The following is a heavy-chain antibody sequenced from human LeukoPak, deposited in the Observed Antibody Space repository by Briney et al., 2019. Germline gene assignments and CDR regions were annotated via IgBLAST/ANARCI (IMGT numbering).Heavy chain of an antibody. Sequence: ASVKVSCKASGYTFTGYYMHWVRQAPGQGLEWMGWINPNSGGTNYAQKFQGRVTMTRDTSISTAYMELSRLRSDDTAVYYCARARSPVVVVPAAPPSDVGLWGQGTLVTASS. D-gene: IGHD2-2*01. V-gene: IGHV1-2*02. CDR1: GYTFTGYY. CDR2: INPNSGGT. CDR3: ARARSPVVVVPAAPPSDVGL. J-gene: IGHJ4*02.